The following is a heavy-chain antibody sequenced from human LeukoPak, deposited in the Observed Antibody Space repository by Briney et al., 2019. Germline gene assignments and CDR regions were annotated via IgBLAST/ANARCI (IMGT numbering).Heavy chain of an antibody. CDR2: ISAYNGNT. D-gene: IGHD6-6*01. CDR3: ARDLGSSATSTNWFDP. J-gene: IGHJ5*02. CDR1: GYTFTSYG. V-gene: IGHV1-18*01. Sequence: ASVKVSCKASGYTFTSYGISWVRQAPGQGLEWMRWISAYNGNTNYAQKLQGRVTMTTDTSTSTAYMELRSLRSDDTAVYYCARDLGSSATSTNWFDPWGQGTLVTVSS.